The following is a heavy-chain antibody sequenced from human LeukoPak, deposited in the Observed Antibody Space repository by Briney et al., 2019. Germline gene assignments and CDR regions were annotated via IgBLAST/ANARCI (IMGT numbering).Heavy chain of an antibody. J-gene: IGHJ6*02. CDR1: GFTFSSYW. D-gene: IGHD2-21*01. CDR3: ARYCGGDCYGMDV. CDR2: IKQDGSEK. V-gene: IGHV3-7*01. Sequence: PGGSLRLSCTASGFTFSSYWMSWVRQAPGEGLEWVANIKQDGSEKDYVDPVKGRFTISRDNAKNSLYLQMNSLRVEDTAVYYCARYCGGDCYGMDVWGQGTTVTVSS.